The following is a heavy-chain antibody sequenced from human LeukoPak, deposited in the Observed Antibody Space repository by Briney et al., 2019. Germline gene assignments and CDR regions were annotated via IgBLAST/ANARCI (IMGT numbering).Heavy chain of an antibody. V-gene: IGHV4-34*01. D-gene: IGHD3-10*01. CDR2: INHSGST. CDR3: ASPGVRGHYYYYMDV. CDR1: GGSFSGYY. J-gene: IGHJ6*03. Sequence: SETLSLTCAVYGGSFSGYYWSWVRQPPGKGLEWLGEINHSGSTNYNPSLKSRVTISVDTSKNQFSLKLSSVTAADTAVYYCASPGVRGHYYYYMDVWGKGTTVTISS.